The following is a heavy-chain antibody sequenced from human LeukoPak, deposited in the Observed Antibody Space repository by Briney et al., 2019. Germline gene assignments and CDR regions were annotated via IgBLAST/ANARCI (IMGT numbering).Heavy chain of an antibody. D-gene: IGHD6-13*01. Sequence: PGGSLRLSCAASGFTFSSYAMSWVRQAPGKGLEWVSAISGSGGSTYYADSVKGRFTISRDNSKNTLYLQMNSLRAEDTAVYYCAKSGSGGWYPYYFDYWGQGTLVTVSS. V-gene: IGHV3-23*01. CDR2: ISGSGGST. J-gene: IGHJ4*02. CDR3: AKSGSGGWYPYYFDY. CDR1: GFTFSSYA.